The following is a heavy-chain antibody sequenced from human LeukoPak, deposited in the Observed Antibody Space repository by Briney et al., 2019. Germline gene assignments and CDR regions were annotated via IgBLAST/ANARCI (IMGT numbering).Heavy chain of an antibody. CDR1: GFSFISYW. V-gene: IGHV3-74*01. J-gene: IGHJ4*02. Sequence: GGALRLSCAAAGFSFISYWMHWGRQAPGKGLVWVFRVNSDGSSTYYADSVKGRFTISRDNAKNSLYLQMNSLRAEDTAVYYCARVGPYSSGLYYFDYWGQGTLVTVSS. CDR2: VNSDGSST. D-gene: IGHD6-19*01. CDR3: ARVGPYSSGLYYFDY.